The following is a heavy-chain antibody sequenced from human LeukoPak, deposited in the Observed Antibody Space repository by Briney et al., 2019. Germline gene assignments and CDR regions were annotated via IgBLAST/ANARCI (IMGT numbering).Heavy chain of an antibody. CDR2: IYSGGST. J-gene: IGHJ3*02. V-gene: IGHV3-66*01. Sequence: GGSLRLSCAASGFTVSNNYMNWVRQAPGKGLEWVSVIYSGGSTYYADSVKGRFTISRDNSRNTLHLQMNSLRAEDTAVYYCAGDWRIGALDIWGQGTMVTVSS. D-gene: IGHD2-21*01. CDR1: GFTVSNNY. CDR3: AGDWRIGALDI.